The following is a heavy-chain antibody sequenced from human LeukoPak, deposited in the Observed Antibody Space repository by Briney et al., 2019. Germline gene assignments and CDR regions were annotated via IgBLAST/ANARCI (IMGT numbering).Heavy chain of an antibody. CDR3: ARDRSGDYYDSSGYYSGWADAFDI. Sequence: ASVKVSCKASGYTFTSYGISWVRQAPGQGLEWMGWISGYNGNTNYAQKLQGRVTITADKSTSTAYMELSSLRSEDTAVYYCARDRSGDYYDSSGYYSGWADAFDIWGQGTMVTVSS. V-gene: IGHV1-18*01. J-gene: IGHJ3*02. CDR1: GYTFTSYG. CDR2: ISGYNGNT. D-gene: IGHD3-22*01.